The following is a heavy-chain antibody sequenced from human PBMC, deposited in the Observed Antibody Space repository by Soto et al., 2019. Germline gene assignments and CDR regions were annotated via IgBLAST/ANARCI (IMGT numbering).Heavy chain of an antibody. CDR2: TRNKAKSYTT. Sequence: EVQLVESGGNLVQPGGSLRLSCAASGFTFSDHHMDWVRQAPGKGLEWVGRTRNKAKSYTTEYAASVKGRFTISRDDSKNSLYLQMNSLKTEDTAVYYCSRDLGSWGQGTLVTVSS. CDR3: SRDLGS. J-gene: IGHJ5*02. CDR1: GFTFSDHH. V-gene: IGHV3-72*01.